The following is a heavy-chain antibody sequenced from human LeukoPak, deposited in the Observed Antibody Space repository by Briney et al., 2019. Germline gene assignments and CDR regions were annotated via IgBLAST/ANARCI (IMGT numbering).Heavy chain of an antibody. CDR1: GASITNSDW. Sequence: PSGTLSLTCSVSGASITNSDWWTWVRQPPGAGLEWIGEIYHGGTTKYNPSLKSRVTISVDKSKNEFSLKLSSVTAADTAVYYCARVRCSEGKCNFFDYWGQGTLVTVSS. CDR2: IYHGGTT. D-gene: IGHD6-19*01. CDR3: ARVRCSEGKCNFFDY. J-gene: IGHJ4*02. V-gene: IGHV4-4*02.